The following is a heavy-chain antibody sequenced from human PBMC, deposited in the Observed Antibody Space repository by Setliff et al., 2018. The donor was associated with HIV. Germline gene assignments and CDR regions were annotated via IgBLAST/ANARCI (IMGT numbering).Heavy chain of an antibody. V-gene: IGHV4-34*01. D-gene: IGHD1-26*01. J-gene: IGHJ4*02. CDR1: GVSFSGYS. Sequence: SETLSLTCAVYGVSFSGYSWSWIRQPPGKGLEWIGEIFHNGTINCNPSLKSRVALSIDTFKSQISQNMTSLTTADTAIYYCGRGPHIVGAPWAVIDYWAQGKPVTV. CDR3: GRGPHIVGAPWAVIDY. CDR2: IFHNGTI.